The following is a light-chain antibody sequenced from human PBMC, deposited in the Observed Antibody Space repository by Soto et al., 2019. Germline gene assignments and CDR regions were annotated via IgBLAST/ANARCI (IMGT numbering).Light chain of an antibody. J-gene: IGKJ1*01. CDR3: QHYGASLWT. V-gene: IGKV3-20*01. CDR1: QSVSSSY. CDR2: GAS. Sequence: EIVLTQSPDTLSLSPGQRATLSCRASQSVSSSYLAWYQQKPGQAPRLLIYGASSRATGIPDRFSGSGSGTDFTLTIRRLEPEDFAVYFCQHYGASLWTFGQGTKVDIK.